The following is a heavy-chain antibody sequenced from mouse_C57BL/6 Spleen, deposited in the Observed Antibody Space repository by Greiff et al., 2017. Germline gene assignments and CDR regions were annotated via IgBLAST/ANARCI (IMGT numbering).Heavy chain of an antibody. CDR2: VYPGSGSI. V-gene: IGHV1-62-2*01. D-gene: IGHD1-1*01. CDR3: ARHERGATGDYAMDY. CDR1: GYTFTEYT. J-gene: IGHJ4*01. Sequence: QVQLQQSGAELVKPGASVKLSCKASGYTFTEYTIHWVKQRSGQGLEWMGCVYPGSGSIKYNEKFKDKATLTADKYTSTVYMELSRLTSEDSAVYFCARHERGATGDYAMDYWGQGTSVTVSS.